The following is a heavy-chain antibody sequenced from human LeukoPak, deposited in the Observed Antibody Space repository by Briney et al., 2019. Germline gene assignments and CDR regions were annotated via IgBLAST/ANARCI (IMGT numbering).Heavy chain of an antibody. CDR3: ARVAIYGSGSYSDY. Sequence: SVKVSCKVSGHTLTELSMHWVRQAPGKGLEWMGGIIPILGTANYAQKFQGRVTITADESTTTVYMELSSLRSEDTAVYYCARVAIYGSGSYSDYWGQGTLVTVSS. J-gene: IGHJ4*02. V-gene: IGHV1-69*13. D-gene: IGHD3-10*01. CDR1: GHTLTELS. CDR2: IIPILGTA.